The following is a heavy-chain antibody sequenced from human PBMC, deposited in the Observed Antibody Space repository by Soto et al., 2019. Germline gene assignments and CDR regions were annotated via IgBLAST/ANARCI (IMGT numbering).Heavy chain of an antibody. CDR1: GGSISSGDYY. D-gene: IGHD6-13*01. V-gene: IGHV4-30-4*01. J-gene: IGHJ5*02. CDR2: IYYSGST. CDR3: ASYSSSWYWFDH. Sequence: PSETLSLTCTVSGGSISSGDYYWSWIRQPPGKGLEWIGYIYYSGSTYYNPSLKSRVTISVDTSKNQFSLKLSSVTAADTAVYYCASYSSSWYWFDHWGQGTLVTVSS.